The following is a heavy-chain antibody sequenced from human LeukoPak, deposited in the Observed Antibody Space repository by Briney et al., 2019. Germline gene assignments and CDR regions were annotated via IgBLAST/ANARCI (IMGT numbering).Heavy chain of an antibody. CDR3: ARGAIRGDYFDY. Sequence: SVKVSCKASGGTFSSYAISWVRQAPGQGLEWMGRIIPILGIANYAQKFQGRVTITADKYTSTAYMELSSLRSEDTAVYYCARGAIRGDYFDYWSQGTLVTVSS. V-gene: IGHV1-69*04. CDR1: GGTFSSYA. D-gene: IGHD1-26*01. J-gene: IGHJ4*02. CDR2: IIPILGIA.